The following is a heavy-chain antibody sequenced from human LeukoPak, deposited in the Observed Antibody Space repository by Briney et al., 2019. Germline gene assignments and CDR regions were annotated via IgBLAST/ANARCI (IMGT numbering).Heavy chain of an antibody. V-gene: IGHV3-23*01. J-gene: IGHJ4*02. CDR1: GFTFSSYA. Sequence: PGRSLRLSCAASGFTFSSYAMSWVRQAPGKGLEWVSAISGSGGSTYYADSVKGRFTISRDNSKNTLYLQMNSLRAEDTAVYYCAKDGSPYDFWSGYYDPFDYWGQGTLVTVSS. CDR3: AKDGSPYDFWSGYYDPFDY. CDR2: ISGSGGST. D-gene: IGHD3-3*01.